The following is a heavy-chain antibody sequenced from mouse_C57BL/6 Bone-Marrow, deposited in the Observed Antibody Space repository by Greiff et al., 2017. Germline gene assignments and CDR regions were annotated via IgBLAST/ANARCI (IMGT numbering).Heavy chain of an antibody. J-gene: IGHJ2*01. V-gene: IGHV1-59*01. CDR1: GYTFTSYW. Sequence: QVQLKQPGAELVRPGTSVKLSCKASGYTFTSYWMHWVKQRPGQGLEWIGVIDPSDSYTNYNQKFKGKATLTVDTSSSTAYMQLSSLTSEDSAVYYCAGGGNYYGRGGNYWGQGTTLTVSS. D-gene: IGHD1-1*01. CDR3: AGGGNYYGRGGNY. CDR2: IDPSDSYT.